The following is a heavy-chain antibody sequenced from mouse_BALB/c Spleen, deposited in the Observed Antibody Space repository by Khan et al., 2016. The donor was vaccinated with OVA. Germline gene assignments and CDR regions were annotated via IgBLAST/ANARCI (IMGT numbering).Heavy chain of an antibody. CDR2: ISYSGST. V-gene: IGHV3-2*02. D-gene: IGHD1-2*01. CDR3: ARTARIKY. Sequence: EVQLQESGPGLVKPSQSLSLTCTVTGYSITSGYGWNWIRQFPGNKLEWMGYISYSGSTNYNPSLKSRIPITRDTSKNQFFLQLNSVTTEDPATYYCARTARIKYWGQGTTLTFSS. CDR1: GYSITSGYG. J-gene: IGHJ2*01.